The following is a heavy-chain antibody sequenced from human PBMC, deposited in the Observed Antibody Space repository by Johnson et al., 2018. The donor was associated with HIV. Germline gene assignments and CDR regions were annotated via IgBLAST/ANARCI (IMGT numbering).Heavy chain of an antibody. D-gene: IGHD2/OR15-2a*01. CDR2: IISDVSSA. CDR3: TTGAFHAYDM. J-gene: IGHJ3*02. Sequence: VQLVESGGGLVQPGGSLRLSCAASGLTFSPYWMHWVRQAPGQGLVWVSRIISDVSSAIYTDSVTGRFTISRDNTKNTLYLQMNSLRAEDTAVYYCTTGAFHAYDMWGQGTMVTVSS. V-gene: IGHV3-74*02. CDR1: GLTFSPYW.